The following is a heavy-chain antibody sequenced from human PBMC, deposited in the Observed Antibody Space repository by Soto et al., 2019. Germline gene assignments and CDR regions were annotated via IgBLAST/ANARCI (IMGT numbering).Heavy chain of an antibody. CDR1: GGSFSGYY. CDR3: ARSHNWNDPFGY. Sequence: SETLSLTCAVYGGSFSGYYWSWIRQPPGKGLEWIGEINHSGSTNYNPSLKSRVTISVDTSKNQFSLKLNSVTAADTAVYFCARSHNWNDPFGYWGQGALVTVSS. J-gene: IGHJ4*02. V-gene: IGHV4-34*01. D-gene: IGHD1-1*01. CDR2: INHSGST.